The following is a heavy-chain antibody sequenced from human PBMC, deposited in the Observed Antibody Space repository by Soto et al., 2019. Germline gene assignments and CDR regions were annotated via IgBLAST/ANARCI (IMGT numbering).Heavy chain of an antibody. CDR1: GFTFSSNA. CDR2: ISGSGGST. Sequence: GGSLRLSCEASGFTFSSNAMSWVRQAPGKGLEWVSAISGSGGSTYYADSVKGRFTISRDNSKNTLYLQMNSLRAEDTAVYYCAKGPKSSSPTGYYWYFERRGRRTPVTVSS. D-gene: IGHD6-6*01. J-gene: IGHJ2*01. V-gene: IGHV3-23*01. CDR3: AKGPKSSSPTGYYWYFER.